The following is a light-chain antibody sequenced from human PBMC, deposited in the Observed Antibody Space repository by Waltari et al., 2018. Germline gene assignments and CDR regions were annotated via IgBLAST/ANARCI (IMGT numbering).Light chain of an antibody. V-gene: IGKV3-20*01. CDR2: GAS. CDR1: QSVNSNY. Sequence: IVLTQSPDTLSLSPGVRATLYCRASQSVNSNYLAWYQQKPGQAPRLLIYGASNRATGIPDRFSGSWSGTDFTLTISRLGPEDFAVYYCQQYGNSLTWSFGQGTKVEI. CDR3: QQYGNSLTWS. J-gene: IGKJ1*01.